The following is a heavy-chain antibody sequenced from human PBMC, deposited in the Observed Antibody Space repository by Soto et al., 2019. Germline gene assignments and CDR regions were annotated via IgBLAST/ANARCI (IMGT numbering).Heavy chain of an antibody. J-gene: IGHJ4*02. V-gene: IGHV1-69*12. CDR3: SRGPVLADY. D-gene: IGHD2-15*01. CDR1: GGTFTSYA. Sequence: QVQLVQSGAEVKKPESSVKVSCKASGGTFTSYAISWLRQAPGQGLEWVEGIIPILGTANYAQKIQGRVTITADASTSTAYMELSSLRSEDTAVYYCSRGPVLADYWGQGTLVTVS. CDR2: IIPILGTA.